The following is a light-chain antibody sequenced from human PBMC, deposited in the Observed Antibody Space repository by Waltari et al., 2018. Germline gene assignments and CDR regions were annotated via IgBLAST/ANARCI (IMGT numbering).Light chain of an antibody. CDR3: QRYDNPPVS. CDR2: DAS. J-gene: IGKJ5*01. V-gene: IGKV1-33*01. CDR1: RDISIY. Sequence: DTQMTQSPSSLSVSIGDRVTITCQASRDISIYLNWYQQKQGKTPKLLIYDASKLEMGVPSRFSGSGSGTHFTVTISSLQPEDFATYYCQRYDNPPVSFGQGTRLEVK.